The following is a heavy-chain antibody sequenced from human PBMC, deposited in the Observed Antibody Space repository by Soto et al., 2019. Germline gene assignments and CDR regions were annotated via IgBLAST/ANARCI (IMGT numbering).Heavy chain of an antibody. CDR3: ARATGHYDFWSGYYIGWFDP. J-gene: IGHJ5*02. CDR1: GGSVSSGSYY. Sequence: SETLSLTCTVSGGSVSSGSYYWSWIRQPPGKGLEWIGYIYYSGSTNYNPSLKSRVTISVDTSKNQSSLKLSSVTAADTAVYYCARATGHYDFWSGYYIGWFDPWSQGTLVTVSS. V-gene: IGHV4-61*01. D-gene: IGHD3-3*01. CDR2: IYYSGST.